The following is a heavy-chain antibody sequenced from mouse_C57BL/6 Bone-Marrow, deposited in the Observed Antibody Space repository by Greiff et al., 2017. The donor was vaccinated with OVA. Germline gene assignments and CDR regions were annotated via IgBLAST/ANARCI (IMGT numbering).Heavy chain of an antibody. CDR2: ISNLAYSI. Sequence: EVQGVESGGGLAQPGGSLKLSCAASGFTFSDYGMAWVRQAPRKGPEWVAFISNLAYSIYYADTVTGRFTISRENAKNTLYLEMSSLRSEDTAMYYCARYYGPYAMDYWGQGTSVTVSS. D-gene: IGHD1-1*01. CDR1: GFTFSDYG. V-gene: IGHV5-15*01. J-gene: IGHJ4*01. CDR3: ARYYGPYAMDY.